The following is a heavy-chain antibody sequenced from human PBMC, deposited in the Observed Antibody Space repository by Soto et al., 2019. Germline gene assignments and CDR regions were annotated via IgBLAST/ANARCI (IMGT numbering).Heavy chain of an antibody. V-gene: IGHV4-39*01. CDR1: GGSISSSSYY. CDR3: ARCHYCSSTSCSPPYYFDY. J-gene: IGHJ4*02. CDR2: IYYSGST. D-gene: IGHD2-2*01. Sequence: SETLSLTCTVSGGSISSSSYYWGWIRQPPGKGLEWIGSIYYSGSTYYNPSLKSRVTISVDTSKNQFSLKLSSVTAADTAVYYCARCHYCSSTSCSPPYYFDYWGQGTLVTVSS.